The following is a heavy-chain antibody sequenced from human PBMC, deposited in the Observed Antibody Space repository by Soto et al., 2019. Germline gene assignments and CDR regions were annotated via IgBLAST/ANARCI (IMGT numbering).Heavy chain of an antibody. D-gene: IGHD5-12*01. J-gene: IGHJ5*02. CDR3: TKGCGRGFDLCGS. V-gene: IGHV3-30*18. Sequence: QEQLVESGGGVAQPGRSLRLSCAVSGLIFNRYGMHWVRQAPGKGLEWVAGISEDGNRKYYIDSLKGRFAISRDNSKNMLYLQMDSLRPEDTAVYYCTKGCGRGFDLCGSWGQGTLVTVSS. CDR1: GLIFNRYG. CDR2: ISEDGNRK.